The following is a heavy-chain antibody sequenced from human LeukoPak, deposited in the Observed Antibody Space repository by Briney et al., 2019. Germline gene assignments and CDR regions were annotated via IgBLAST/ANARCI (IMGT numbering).Heavy chain of an antibody. Sequence: GGSLRVSCAASGFTVSSSYMSWVRQAPGKGLEWVSVIYSGGTTHYADSVKGRFTISRDNSNNTLYLQMNSLRVEDTAVYYCARDFLPLEGFWEGYPYFGMDVWGQGTTVTVSS. V-gene: IGHV3-66*01. CDR3: ARDFLPLEGFWEGYPYFGMDV. J-gene: IGHJ6*02. D-gene: IGHD3-3*01. CDR2: IYSGGTT. CDR1: GFTVSSSY.